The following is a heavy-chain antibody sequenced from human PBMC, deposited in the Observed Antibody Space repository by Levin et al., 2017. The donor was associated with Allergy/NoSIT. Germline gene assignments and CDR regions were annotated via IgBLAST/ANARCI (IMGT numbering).Heavy chain of an antibody. V-gene: IGHV3-43*01. J-gene: IGHJ4*02. CDR1: GFTFDDYT. Sequence: GGSLRLSCAASGFTFDDYTMHWVRQAPGKGLEWVSLISWDGGSTYYADSVKGRFTISRDNSKNSLYLQMNSLRTEDTALYYCAKDEGGEGSGSSQFDYWGQGTLVTVSS. CDR2: ISWDGGST. CDR3: AKDEGGEGSGSSQFDY. D-gene: IGHD3-10*01.